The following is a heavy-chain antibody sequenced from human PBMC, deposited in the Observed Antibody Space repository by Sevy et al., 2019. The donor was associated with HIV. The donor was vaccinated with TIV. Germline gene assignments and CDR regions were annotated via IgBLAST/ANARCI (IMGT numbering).Heavy chain of an antibody. V-gene: IGHV1-69*06. D-gene: IGHD6-19*01. Sequence: ASVKVSCKASGGTFSSYAISWVRQAPGQGLGWMGGIIPIFGTANYAQKFQGRVTITADKSTSTAYMELSSLRSEDTAVYYCARVGSGWYREDYYYYMDVWGKGTTVTVSS. CDR3: ARVGSGWYREDYYYYMDV. CDR1: GGTFSSYA. CDR2: IIPIFGTA. J-gene: IGHJ6*03.